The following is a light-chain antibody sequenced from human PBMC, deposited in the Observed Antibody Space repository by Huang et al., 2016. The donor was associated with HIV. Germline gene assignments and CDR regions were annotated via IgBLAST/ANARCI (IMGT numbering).Light chain of an antibody. V-gene: IGKV1-39*01. CDR1: QDIGTD. CDR3: HQTYTSSS. J-gene: IGKJ5*01. Sequence: DIQMTQSPSSLSASVGDSVTITCRTSQDIGTDLNWYQQRPGKAPNLLIYGSSTVQRGVPSRFSGCGSVTEFTLTINGLQPDDFGIYYCHQTYTSSSFGQGTRLDTK. CDR2: GSS.